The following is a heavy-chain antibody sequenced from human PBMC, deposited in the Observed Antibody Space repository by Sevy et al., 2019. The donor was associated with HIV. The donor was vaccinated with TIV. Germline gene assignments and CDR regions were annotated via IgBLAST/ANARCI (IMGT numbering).Heavy chain of an antibody. CDR3: AKGGGPQGFIGYSYGFVYFDY. D-gene: IGHD5-18*01. Sequence: GGSLRLSCAASGFMFSNYGMHWVRQAPGKGLQWVAVISSDGMKKYFADSVKGRFIISRDNSRNTRYLQMNSLRADDSAVYYCAKGGGPQGFIGYSYGFVYFDYWGQGALVTVSS. V-gene: IGHV3-30*18. CDR1: GFMFSNYG. J-gene: IGHJ4*02. CDR2: ISSDGMKK.